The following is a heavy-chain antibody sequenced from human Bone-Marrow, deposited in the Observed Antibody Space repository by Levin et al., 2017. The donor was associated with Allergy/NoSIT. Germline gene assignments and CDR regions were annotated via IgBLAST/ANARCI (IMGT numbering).Heavy chain of an antibody. CDR1: GGSINSGAYL. J-gene: IGHJ4*02. CDR2: ISYSESA. CDR3: ARARVHDYGDYWGFDL. Sequence: KASETLSLTCTVSGGSINSGAYLWSWIRQHPGKGLEWIGYISYSESAYYNPSLQSRLTISVDTSNNQFSLKLNSMTAADTAVYYCARARVHDYGDYWGFDLWGQGTLVTVSS. D-gene: IGHD4-17*01. V-gene: IGHV4-31*03.